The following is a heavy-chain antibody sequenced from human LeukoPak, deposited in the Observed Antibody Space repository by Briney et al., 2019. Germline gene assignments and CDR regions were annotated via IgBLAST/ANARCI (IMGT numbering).Heavy chain of an antibody. J-gene: IGHJ4*02. D-gene: IGHD6-19*01. V-gene: IGHV3-30*18. CDR1: GFTFSSYG. CDR3: AKGPHLYIAVAGPFDY. Sequence: GGSLRLSCAASGFTFSSYGMHWVRQAPGKGLEWVAVISYDGSNKYYADSVKGRFTISRDNSKNTLYLQMNSLRAEDTAVYYCAKGPHLYIAVAGPFDYWGQGTLVTVSS. CDR2: ISYDGSNK.